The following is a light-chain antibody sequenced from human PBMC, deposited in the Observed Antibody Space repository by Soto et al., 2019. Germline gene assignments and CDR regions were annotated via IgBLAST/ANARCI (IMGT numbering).Light chain of an antibody. V-gene: IGLV2-14*03. CDR3: LSHTTRRIYV. J-gene: IGLJ1*01. Sequence: QSVLTQPASVSGSPVQSITISCSGTNSDIGAYDYVSWYQQHPGKPPKLIIYNVNNRPSGVSFRFSGSKSANTASLTISGLQTEDEADYYCLSHTTRRIYVFGPGTKVTVL. CDR1: NSDIGAYDY. CDR2: NVN.